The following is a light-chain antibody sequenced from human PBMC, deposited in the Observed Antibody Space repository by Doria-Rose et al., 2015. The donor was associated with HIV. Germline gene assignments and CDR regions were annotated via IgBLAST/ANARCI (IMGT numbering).Light chain of an antibody. CDR3: HQYGTSWT. J-gene: IGKJ1*01. CDR1: QSFSSTY. V-gene: IGKV3-20*01. Sequence: TQSPGTLSLSPGERATLSCRDSQSFSSTYLAWYQQKPGQAPSLLIYDGSTRATGIPDRFSASGSGTDFTLTINRLEPEDFALYYCHQYGTSWTFGQGTKVE. CDR2: DGS.